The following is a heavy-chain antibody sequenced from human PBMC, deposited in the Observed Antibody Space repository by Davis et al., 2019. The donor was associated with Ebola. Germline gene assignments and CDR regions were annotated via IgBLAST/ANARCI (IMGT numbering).Heavy chain of an antibody. V-gene: IGHV4-39*01. D-gene: IGHD2-21*02. CDR3: ARHAYCGGDCYRGYYYYGMDV. CDR1: GGSISSSSYY. CDR2: IYYSGST. J-gene: IGHJ6*02. Sequence: PSETLSLTCTVSGGSISSSSYYWGWIRQPPGKGLEWIGSIYYSGSTYYNPSLKSRVTISVDTSKNQFSLKLSSVTAADTAVYYCARHAYCGGDCYRGYYYYGMDVWGQGTTVTVSS.